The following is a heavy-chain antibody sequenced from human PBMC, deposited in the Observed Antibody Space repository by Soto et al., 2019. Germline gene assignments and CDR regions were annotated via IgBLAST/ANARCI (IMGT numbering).Heavy chain of an antibody. J-gene: IGHJ4*02. V-gene: IGHV3-21*06. CDR3: ANFPSWSSPACLDY. CDR2: INDRSNYI. CDR1: RLRVRKCV. D-gene: IGHD3-3*01. Sequence: GCSQELGGAACRLRVRKCVVNGERKDPGKGLEWVSSINDRSNYIYYAASVKGRFTISRDNAINSLYLQMNSLRPDDTAVYYSANFPSWSSPACLDYWARRTLVTVSS.